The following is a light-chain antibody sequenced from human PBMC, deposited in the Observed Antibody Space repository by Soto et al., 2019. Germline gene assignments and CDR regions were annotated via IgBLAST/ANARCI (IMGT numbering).Light chain of an antibody. Sequence: QSVLTQPASVSGSPGQSIAISCTGTSSDVGGYNYVSWYQQHPGKAPKLMIYEVTNRPSGVSNRFSGSKSGNTASLTISGVQAEDEADYYGSSYTLGGVVFGGGTKVTVL. CDR2: EVT. CDR3: SSYTLGGVV. CDR1: SSDVGGYNY. J-gene: IGLJ2*01. V-gene: IGLV2-14*01.